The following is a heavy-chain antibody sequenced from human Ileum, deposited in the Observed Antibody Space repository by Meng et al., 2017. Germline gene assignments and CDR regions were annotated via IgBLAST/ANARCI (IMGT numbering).Heavy chain of an antibody. J-gene: IGHJ4*02. CDR3: ARVKVGCYDFDY. D-gene: IGHD1-26*01. CDR2: INSDGSRT. Sequence: GESLKISCAASGFTFSSYWMHWVRQAPGKGLVWVSRINSDGSRTDYADSVKGRFTISRDNAKDTLYLQMNSLRVETTAVYYCARVKVGCYDFDYWGQGTLVTVSS. V-gene: IGHV3-74*01. CDR1: GFTFSSYW.